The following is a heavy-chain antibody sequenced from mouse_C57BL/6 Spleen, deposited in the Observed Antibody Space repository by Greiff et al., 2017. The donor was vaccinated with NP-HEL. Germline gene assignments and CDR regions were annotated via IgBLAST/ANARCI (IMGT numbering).Heavy chain of an antibody. CDR2: INPNNGGT. CDR3: ARRDPYYSNYVWYFDV. CDR1: GYTFTDYN. Sequence: EVKLQESGPELVKPGASVKIPCKASGYTFTDYNMDWVKQSHGKSLEWIGDINPNNGGTIYNQKFKGKATLTVDKSSSTAYMELRSLTSEDTAVYYCARRDPYYSNYVWYFDVWGTGTTVTVSS. D-gene: IGHD2-5*01. J-gene: IGHJ1*03. V-gene: IGHV1-18*01.